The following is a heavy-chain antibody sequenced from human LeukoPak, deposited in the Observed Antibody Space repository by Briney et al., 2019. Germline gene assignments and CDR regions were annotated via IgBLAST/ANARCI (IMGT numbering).Heavy chain of an antibody. V-gene: IGHV4-39*02. D-gene: IGHD4-17*01. J-gene: IGHJ4*02. CDR1: GGSVSSSNSY. Sequence: SETLSLTCTVSGGSVSSSNSYWGWIRQPPGKGPESIASIYYSGLTYDNPPLKSRVSISVDPSKNHFSLKVSSVTAADTAVYYCASGTFDDYGDYDRGDYFDHWGQGTLVTVSS. CDR3: ASGTFDDYGDYDRGDYFDH. CDR2: IYYSGLT.